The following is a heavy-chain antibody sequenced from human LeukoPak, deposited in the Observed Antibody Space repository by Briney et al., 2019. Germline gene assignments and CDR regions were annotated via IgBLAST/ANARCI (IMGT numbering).Heavy chain of an antibody. CDR1: GFTFSSYG. V-gene: IGHV3-30*02. D-gene: IGHD3-16*01. CDR3: AKLPSVVPVKGDLDH. Sequence: GGSLRLSCAASGFTFSSYGMHWVRQAPGKGLEWVSFIRYDGSNKYYADSVRGRFTISRDNSKNTLYLQMNSLRAEDTAVFYCAKLPSVVPVKGDLDHWGHGTLVTVSS. CDR2: IRYDGSNK. J-gene: IGHJ4*01.